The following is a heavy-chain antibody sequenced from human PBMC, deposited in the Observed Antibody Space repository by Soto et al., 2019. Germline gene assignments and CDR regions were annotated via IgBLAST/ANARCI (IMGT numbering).Heavy chain of an antibody. V-gene: IGHV3-23*01. D-gene: IGHD5-12*01. CDR1: GFTFSSYA. J-gene: IGHJ4*02. CDR2: ISGSGGST. CDR3: AKFGVITYSGYDFPI. Sequence: GGSLRLSCAASGFTFSSYAMSWVRQAPGKGLEWVSAISGSGGSTYYADSVKGRFTISRDNSKNTLYLQTNSLRAEDTAVYYCAKFGVITYSGYDFPIWGQGTLVTVSS.